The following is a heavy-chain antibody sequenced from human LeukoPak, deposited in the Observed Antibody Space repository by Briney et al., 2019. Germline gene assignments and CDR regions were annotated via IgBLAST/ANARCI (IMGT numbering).Heavy chain of an antibody. Sequence: GSLRLSCAGSGFPFRDYYMTLNRPAPGEGLEVVSYIGGSGTTIYYADSVEGRFTVSRDNAKNSLHLQMNSLRAEDTAVYYCARDRSGYYHGLDYWGQGILVTVSS. D-gene: IGHD3-22*01. CDR1: GFPFRDYY. CDR2: IGGSGTTI. V-gene: IGHV3-11*01. CDR3: ARDRSGYYHGLDY. J-gene: IGHJ4*02.